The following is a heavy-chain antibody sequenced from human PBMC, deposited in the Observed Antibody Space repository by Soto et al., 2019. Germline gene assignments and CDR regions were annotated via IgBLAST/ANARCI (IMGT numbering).Heavy chain of an antibody. D-gene: IGHD6-6*01. Sequence: ASVKVSCKASGYTFTSYGISWVRQAPGQGLEWMGWISAYNGNTNYAQKLQGRVTMTTDASTSTAYMELSSLRSEDTAVYYCARSTVSELGGPYYYYGMDVWGQGTTVTVSS. CDR1: GYTFTSYG. CDR2: ISAYNGNT. V-gene: IGHV1-18*01. CDR3: ARSTVSELGGPYYYYGMDV. J-gene: IGHJ6*02.